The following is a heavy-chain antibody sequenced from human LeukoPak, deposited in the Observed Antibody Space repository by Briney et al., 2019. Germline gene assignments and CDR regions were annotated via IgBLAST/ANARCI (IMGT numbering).Heavy chain of an antibody. J-gene: IGHJ4*02. CDR1: GFTFSNSA. D-gene: IGHD3-3*01. V-gene: IGHV3-23*01. CDR2: ISGSGGST. Sequence: GGSLRLSCAASGFTFSNSAMSWVRQASGKGLEWVSGISGSGGSTYYADSVKGRFTISRDNSKTTLYLQMNSLRAEDTAVYYCAKGSYDFWSGDILYYFDYWGQGTLVTVSS. CDR3: AKGSYDFWSGDILYYFDY.